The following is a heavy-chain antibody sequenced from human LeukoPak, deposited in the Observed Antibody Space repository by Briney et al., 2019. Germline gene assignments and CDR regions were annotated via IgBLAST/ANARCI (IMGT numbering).Heavy chain of an antibody. D-gene: IGHD2-8*02. Sequence: GESLKISCKGSGYSFTSYWIGWVRQMPGKGLEWMGIIYPGDSDTRYSPSFQGQVTISADKSISTAYLQWSSLKASDTAVYYCARHPVRGSGTGPFDYWGQGTLVTVSS. J-gene: IGHJ4*02. CDR3: ARHPVRGSGTGPFDY. V-gene: IGHV5-51*01. CDR2: IYPGDSDT. CDR1: GYSFTSYW.